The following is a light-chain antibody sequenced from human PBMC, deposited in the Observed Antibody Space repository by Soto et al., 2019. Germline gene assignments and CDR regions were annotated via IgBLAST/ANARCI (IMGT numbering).Light chain of an antibody. CDR3: QKYNSAPLLT. J-gene: IGKJ4*01. V-gene: IGKV1-27*01. CDR1: QGISNY. Sequence: DIQMTQSPSSLSASVGDRVTITCRASQGISNYLAWYQQKPGKVPKLLIYAASTLQSGVPSRFXGSGSRTDFTLTISSLQPEDVATYYCQKYNSAPLLTFGGGTKVEIK. CDR2: AAS.